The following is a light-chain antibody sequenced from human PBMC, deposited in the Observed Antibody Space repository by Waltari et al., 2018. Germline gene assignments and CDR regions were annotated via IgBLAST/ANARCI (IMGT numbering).Light chain of an antibody. V-gene: IGLV2-14*01. CDR1: ASHIGGYNY. Sequence: QSALTQPASVSGSPGQSITISCTGTASHIGGYNYLSWYQQHPGSAPKLLIFESNKRPSGVSARFSGSKSGNTASLTISGLQAADEAYYYCSSYTNTNTLDVFGSGTKVTVL. J-gene: IGLJ1*01. CDR3: SSYTNTNTLDV. CDR2: ESN.